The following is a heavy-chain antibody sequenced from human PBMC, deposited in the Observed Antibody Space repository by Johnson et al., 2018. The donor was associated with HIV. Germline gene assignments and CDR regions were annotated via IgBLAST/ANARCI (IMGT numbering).Heavy chain of an antibody. D-gene: IGHD2-2*01. J-gene: IGHJ3*02. Sequence: VQLVESGGGLVQPGGSLRLSCAASGFTFSSYAMSWVRQAPGKGLEWVSAISGSGGSTYYADSVKGRFTISRDNSKNTLYLQMNSLRAEDTAVYYCARSVSIVEVPAATRGGAFDIWGQGTMVTVSS. V-gene: IGHV3-23*04. CDR1: GFTFSSYA. CDR3: ARSVSIVEVPAATRGGAFDI. CDR2: ISGSGGST.